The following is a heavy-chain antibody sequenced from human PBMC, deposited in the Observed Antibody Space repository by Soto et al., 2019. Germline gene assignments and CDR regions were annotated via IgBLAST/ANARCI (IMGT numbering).Heavy chain of an antibody. CDR2: INAGNGNT. CDR1: GYTFTSYD. Sequence: GASVKVSCKASGYTFTSYDINWVRQATGQGFEWMGWINAGNGNTKYSQKFQGRVTITRDTSASTAYMELSSLRSEDTAVYYCARDRGNIAAAGTVWFDPWGQGTLVTVSS. CDR3: ARDRGNIAAAGTVWFDP. V-gene: IGHV1-3*01. J-gene: IGHJ5*02. D-gene: IGHD6-13*01.